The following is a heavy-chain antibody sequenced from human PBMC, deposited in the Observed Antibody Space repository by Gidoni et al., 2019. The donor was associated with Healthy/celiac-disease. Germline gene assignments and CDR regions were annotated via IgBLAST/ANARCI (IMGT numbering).Heavy chain of an antibody. CDR2: INHSGST. Sequence: QVQLQQWGAGLLKPSETLSLTCAVYGGSFSGYYWSWIRQPPGKGLEWIGEINHSGSTNYNPSLKSRVTISVDTSKNQFSLKLSSVTAADTAVYYCARGHRMIVVFRRAAFDIWGQGTMVTVSS. D-gene: IGHD3-22*01. J-gene: IGHJ3*02. CDR1: GGSFSGYY. V-gene: IGHV4-34*01. CDR3: ARGHRMIVVFRRAAFDI.